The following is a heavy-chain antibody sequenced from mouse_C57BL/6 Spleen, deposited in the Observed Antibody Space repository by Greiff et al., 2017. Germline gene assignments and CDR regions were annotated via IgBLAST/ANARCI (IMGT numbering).Heavy chain of an antibody. CDR3: ARAGTSGSSLIAV. V-gene: IGHV1-80*01. Sequence: VQLQQSGAELVKPGASVKISCKASGYAFSSYWMNWVKQRPGKGLEWIGQIYPGDGATNYNGKYKSKATLTADKASSTAYMQLSILTSEASAVYLYARAGTSGSSLIAVWGTGTLVTVSA. D-gene: IGHD1-1*01. J-gene: IGHJ3*01. CDR2: IYPGDGAT. CDR1: GYAFSSYW.